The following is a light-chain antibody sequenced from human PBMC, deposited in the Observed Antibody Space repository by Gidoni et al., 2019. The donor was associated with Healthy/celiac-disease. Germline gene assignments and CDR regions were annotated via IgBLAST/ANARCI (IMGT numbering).Light chain of an antibody. CDR2: DAS. J-gene: IGKJ3*01. Sequence: EIVLTQSPATLSLSPGERATLSCRASQSVSSYLAWYQQKPGQAPRLLIYDASNRATGIPARFSGSGSGTDFTLTISSLEPEDFAVYYCQQRSNWPFPVTFGPGTKVDIK. V-gene: IGKV3-11*01. CDR3: QQRSNWPFPVT. CDR1: QSVSSY.